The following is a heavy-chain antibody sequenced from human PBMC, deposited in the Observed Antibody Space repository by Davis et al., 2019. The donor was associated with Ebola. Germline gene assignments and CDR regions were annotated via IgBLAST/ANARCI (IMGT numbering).Heavy chain of an antibody. CDR3: ARGDDSSGFYYYYGMDV. Sequence: SETLSLTCTVSGGSISSNSYYWAWIRQPPGKGLEWIGSIHYRGSTYYNPSLKSRVTISVDTSKNQFSLKLSSVTAADTAVYYCARGDDSSGFYYYYGMDVWGKGTTVTVSS. V-gene: IGHV4-39*07. CDR2: IHYRGST. CDR1: GGSISSNSYY. J-gene: IGHJ6*04. D-gene: IGHD3-22*01.